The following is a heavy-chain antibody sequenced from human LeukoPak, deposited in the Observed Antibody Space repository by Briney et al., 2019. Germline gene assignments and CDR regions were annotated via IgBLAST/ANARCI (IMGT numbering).Heavy chain of an antibody. CDR2: IYSGGST. V-gene: IGHV3-53*01. Sequence: GSLRLSCAASGFIFSSFWMSWVREAPGKGLEWVSVIYSGGSTYYADSVKGRFTISRDNSKNTLYLQMNSLRAEDTAVYYCARALAVAGTGYFDYWGQGTLVTVSS. CDR3: ARALAVAGTGYFDY. D-gene: IGHD6-19*01. J-gene: IGHJ4*02. CDR1: GFIFSSFW.